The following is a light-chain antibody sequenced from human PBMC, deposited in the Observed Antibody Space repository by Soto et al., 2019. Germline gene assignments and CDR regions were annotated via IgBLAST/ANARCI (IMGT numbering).Light chain of an antibody. CDR3: QSYDSSLSGRVV. CDR2: GNS. V-gene: IGLV1-40*01. CDR1: RSNIGAGYD. Sequence: QSVLTQPPSVSGAPGQRVTISCTGSRSNIGAGYDVHWYQQLPGTAPKLLIYGNSNRPSGVPDRFSGSKSGTSGSLAITGLQAEDEADYYCQSYDSSLSGRVVFGGGTKLTVL. J-gene: IGLJ2*01.